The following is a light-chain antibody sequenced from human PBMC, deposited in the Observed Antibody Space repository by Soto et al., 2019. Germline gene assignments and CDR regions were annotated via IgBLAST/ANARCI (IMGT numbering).Light chain of an antibody. Sequence: QSVLTQSPSASASLGASVKLTCTLSSGHSSYAIAWHQQQPEKGPRYLMKLSSDGSHSKGDGIPARFSGSSSGAERYLTISSLQSEDEADYYCQTWDTGARVVFGGGTKLTVL. CDR3: QTWDTGARVV. J-gene: IGLJ2*01. V-gene: IGLV4-69*01. CDR2: LSSDGSH. CDR1: SGHSSYA.